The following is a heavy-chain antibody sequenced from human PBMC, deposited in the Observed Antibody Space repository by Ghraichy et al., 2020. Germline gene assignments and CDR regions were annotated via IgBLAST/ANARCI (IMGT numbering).Heavy chain of an antibody. Sequence: GGSLRLSCAASGFTFDDYTMHWVRQAPGKGLEWVSLISWDGGSTYYADSVKGRFTISRDNSKNSLYLQMNSLRTEDTALYYCAKEGYYYDNAPSYYGMDVWGQGTTVTVSS. CDR3: AKEGYYYDNAPSYYGMDV. CDR1: GFTFDDYT. D-gene: IGHD3-22*01. J-gene: IGHJ6*02. V-gene: IGHV3-43*01. CDR2: ISWDGGST.